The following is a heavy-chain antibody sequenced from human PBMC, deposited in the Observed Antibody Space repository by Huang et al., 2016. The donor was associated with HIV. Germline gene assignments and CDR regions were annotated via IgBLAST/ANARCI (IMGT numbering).Heavy chain of an antibody. CDR2: IFNRWYT. V-gene: IGHV4-61*01. D-gene: IGHD6-19*01. CDR3: ATDGGVAVAGTGDVLDL. CDR1: GGSVSSGSHY. Sequence: QMHLQESGPGLVKPSETLSLTCTVSGGSVSSGSHYWTWIRQPPGKGLEWIGYIFNRWYTNYNPSLKSRVTISVDTSKNQCSLHLRSVTAADTALYYCATDGGVAVAGTGDVLDLWGQGTLVTVSS. J-gene: IGHJ3*01.